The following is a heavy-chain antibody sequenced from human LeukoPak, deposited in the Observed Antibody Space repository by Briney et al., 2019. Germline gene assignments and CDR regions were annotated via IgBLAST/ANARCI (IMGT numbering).Heavy chain of an antibody. V-gene: IGHV3-23*01. CDR2: MSSNGGST. Sequence: GGSLRLSCAASGFTFGSYMMTWVRQAPGRELEWVSTMSSNGGSTYYADSVKARFTISRDNSKNTLYLPMSRLRAEDTAVYYCARYCSGASCYSGVDYWGQGTVVPV. D-gene: IGHD2-15*01. CDR3: ARYCSGASCYSGVDY. J-gene: IGHJ4*02. CDR1: GFTFGSYM.